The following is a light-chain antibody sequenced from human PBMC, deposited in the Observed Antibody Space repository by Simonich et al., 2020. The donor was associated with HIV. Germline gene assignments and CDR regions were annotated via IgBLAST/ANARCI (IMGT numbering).Light chain of an antibody. V-gene: IGLV2-14*01. CDR1: SSDVDGYNY. Sequence: QSALTQPASVSGSPGQSITISCTGTSSDVDGYNYVTWYQQHPGKAPKHMLYDVSDRPSGVSNRFSGSKSGNTASLTISGLQAEDEADYYCSSYTSSSTWVFGGGTKVTVL. J-gene: IGLJ3*02. CDR3: SSYTSSSTWV. CDR2: DVS.